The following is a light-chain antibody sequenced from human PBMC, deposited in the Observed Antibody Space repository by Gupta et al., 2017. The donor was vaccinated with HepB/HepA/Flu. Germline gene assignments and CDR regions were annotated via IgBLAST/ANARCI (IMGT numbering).Light chain of an antibody. CDR2: KNN. V-gene: IGLV1-47*01. Sequence: QSVLTQPPSASGTPGQRVTISCSGSSSNIGSYYAYWFQQLPGTAPTLLIYKNNQRPSGVPDRFSGSKSGTSASLAICGLRSEDEADYYCVAWDDSLSAVLFGGGTKLTVL. CDR3: VAWDDSLSAVL. J-gene: IGLJ2*01. CDR1: SSNIGSYY.